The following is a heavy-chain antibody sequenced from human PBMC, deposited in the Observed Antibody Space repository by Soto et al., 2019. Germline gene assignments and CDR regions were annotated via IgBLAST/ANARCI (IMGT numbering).Heavy chain of an antibody. V-gene: IGHV1-46*01. CDR2: INPSGGST. CDR3: ARDNSLYDDYGDYGSGSGVFDI. Sequence: ASVKVSCKASGYTFTSYYMHWVRQAPGQGLEWMGIINPSGGSTNYAQKFQGRVTITADESTSTAYMELSSLRSEDTAVYYCARDNSLYDDYGDYGSGSGVFDIWGQGTMVTVSS. D-gene: IGHD4-17*01. CDR1: GYTFTSYY. J-gene: IGHJ3*02.